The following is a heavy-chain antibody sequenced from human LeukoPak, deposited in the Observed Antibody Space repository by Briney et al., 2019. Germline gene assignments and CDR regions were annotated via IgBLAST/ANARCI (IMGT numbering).Heavy chain of an antibody. D-gene: IGHD6-13*01. J-gene: IGHJ6*03. Sequence: PSETLSLTCTVSGGSISSSSYYWGWIRQPPGKGLEWIGSIYYSGSTYYNPSLKSRVTISVDTSKNQFSLKLSSVIAADTAVYYCASSGYSSRYYYYYMDVWGKGTTVTVSS. CDR1: GGSISSSSYY. CDR3: ASSGYSSRYYYYYMDV. V-gene: IGHV4-39*01. CDR2: IYYSGST.